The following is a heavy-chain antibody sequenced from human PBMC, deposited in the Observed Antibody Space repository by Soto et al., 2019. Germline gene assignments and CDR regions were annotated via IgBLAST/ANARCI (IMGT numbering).Heavy chain of an antibody. V-gene: IGHV3-66*01. CDR2: IYSGGSA. J-gene: IGHJ4*02. D-gene: IGHD5-12*01. CDR1: GFTVSSNY. Sequence: GGSLRLSCAASGFTVSSNYMSWVRQAPGKGLEWVSVIYSGGSASYADSVKGRFTISRDNSKNTLYLQMNSLRAEDTAVYYCARKGYSGYDSSFDYWGQGTLVTVSS. CDR3: ARKGYSGYDSSFDY.